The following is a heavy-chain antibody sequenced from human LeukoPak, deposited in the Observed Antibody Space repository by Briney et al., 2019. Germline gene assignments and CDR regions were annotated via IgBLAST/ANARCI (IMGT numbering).Heavy chain of an antibody. CDR1: GFTFDDYG. D-gene: IGHD5-12*01. J-gene: IGHJ5*01. CDR2: ITWNSRVK. CDR3: VKDKRRDGYTYGVYDS. V-gene: IGHV3-20*04. Sequence: GGSLRLSCAASGFTFDDYGMSWVRQAPGKGLEWVSGITWNSRVKTYTPSVKGRFTISRDNAKNSLDLQMSSLRPEDTALYYCVKDKRRDGYTYGVYDSWGQGTLITVSS.